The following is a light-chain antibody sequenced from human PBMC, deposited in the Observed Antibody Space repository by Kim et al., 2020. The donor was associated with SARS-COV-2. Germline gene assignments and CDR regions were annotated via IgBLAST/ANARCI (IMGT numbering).Light chain of an antibody. J-gene: IGKJ3*01. Sequence: DIVMTQSPDSLAVSLGEWATINCKSSQSVLYSSNNKNYLAWYQQKPGQPPKLLIYWASTRESGVPDRFSGSGSGTDFTLTISSLQAEDVAVYYCQQYYSTPRAFGPGTKVDIK. CDR2: WAS. V-gene: IGKV4-1*01. CDR3: QQYYSTPRA. CDR1: QSVLYSSNNKNY.